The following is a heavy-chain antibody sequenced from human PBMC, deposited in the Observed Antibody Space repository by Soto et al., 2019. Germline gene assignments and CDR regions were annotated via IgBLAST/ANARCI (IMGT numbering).Heavy chain of an antibody. CDR2: INHSGST. V-gene: IGHV4-34*01. J-gene: IGHJ6*02. CDR1: GGSFIGYY. CDR3: ASGYYGMYG. Sequence: SATLPLTCAVYGGSFIGYYWSWIRQPPGKGLEWIGEINHSGSTNYNPSLKSRVTISVDTSKNQFSLKLSSVTAADTAVYYCASGYYGMYGWGQGPTVTFSS.